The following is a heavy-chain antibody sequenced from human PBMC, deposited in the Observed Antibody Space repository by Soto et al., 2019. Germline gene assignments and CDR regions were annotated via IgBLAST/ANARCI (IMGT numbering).Heavy chain of an antibody. CDR3: ARGGTLKPFDP. CDR1: GGTFSSYS. V-gene: IGHV1-69*12. D-gene: IGHD3-16*01. Sequence: QVQLVQSGPEVKEPGSSVKVSCKTSGGTFSSYSLNWVRQAPGQGLEWMGVITPLYGTKNYAQRFRGRVTFAVAESTSTVFMELTRATSDDTAVYFCARGGTLKPFDPWRQRTRVTGSP. J-gene: IGHJ5*02. CDR2: ITPLYGTK.